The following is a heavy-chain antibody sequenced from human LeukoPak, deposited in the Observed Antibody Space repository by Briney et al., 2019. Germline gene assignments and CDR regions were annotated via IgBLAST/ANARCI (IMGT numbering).Heavy chain of an antibody. V-gene: IGHV4-38-2*01. Sequence: SETLSLTCAVSGYPISSGYYWGWIRQPPGKGLEWIGSIYHSGSTYYNPSLKGRVTISVDTSKNQFSLKLSSVTAADTAVYYCASEHRGYCSSTSCYTGVDYWGQGTLVTVSS. CDR2: IYHSGST. CDR3: ASEHRGYCSSTSCYTGVDY. CDR1: GYPISSGYY. D-gene: IGHD2-2*02. J-gene: IGHJ4*02.